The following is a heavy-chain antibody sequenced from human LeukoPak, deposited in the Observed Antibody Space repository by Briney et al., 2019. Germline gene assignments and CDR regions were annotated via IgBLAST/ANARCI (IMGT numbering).Heavy chain of an antibody. CDR3: AKDAYSSGWYLTSSYFDY. J-gene: IGHJ4*02. D-gene: IGHD6-19*01. CDR1: GFTFSSYA. V-gene: IGHV3-23*01. CDR2: ISGSGGST. Sequence: PGGSLRLSCAASGFTFSSYAMSWVRQAPGKGLEWVSAISGSGGSTYYADSVKGRFTISRDNSKNTLYLQMNSLRADDTAVYYCAKDAYSSGWYLTSSYFDYWGQGTLVTVSS.